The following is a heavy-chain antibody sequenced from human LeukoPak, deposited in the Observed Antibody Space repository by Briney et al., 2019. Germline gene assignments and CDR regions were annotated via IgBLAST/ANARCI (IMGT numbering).Heavy chain of an antibody. V-gene: IGHV4-34*01. Sequence: PSETLSLTCAVYGGSFSGYYWSWIRQPPGRGLEWIGEINHSGSTNYNPSLKSRVTILVDTSKNQFSLKLSSVTAADTAVYYCARGGPIAAAPKSFDYWGQGTLVTVSP. CDR1: GGSFSGYY. D-gene: IGHD6-13*01. CDR3: ARGGPIAAAPKSFDY. CDR2: INHSGST. J-gene: IGHJ4*02.